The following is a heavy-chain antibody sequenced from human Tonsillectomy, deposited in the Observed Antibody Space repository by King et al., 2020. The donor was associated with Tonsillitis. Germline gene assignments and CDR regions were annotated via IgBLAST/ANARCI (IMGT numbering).Heavy chain of an antibody. CDR2: ISYDGSNE. Sequence: VQLVESGGGVVQPGKSLRLSCAASGFAFSTYSMHWVRQAPGKGLEWVAVISYDGSNEKYADSVRGRFTISRDNSKNTLFLQMNSLRAEDTAVFYCARARSRDFRYYYFMDVWGKGTTVTVSS. D-gene: IGHD3-10*01. CDR3: ARARSRDFRYYYFMDV. CDR1: GFAFSTYS. J-gene: IGHJ6*03. V-gene: IGHV3-33*08.